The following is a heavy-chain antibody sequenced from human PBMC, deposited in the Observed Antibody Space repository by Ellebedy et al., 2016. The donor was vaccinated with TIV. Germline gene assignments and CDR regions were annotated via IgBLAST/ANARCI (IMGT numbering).Heavy chain of an antibody. V-gene: IGHV1-46*04. Sequence: AASVKVSCKASGGTFSSYAISWVRQAPGQGLEWMGIINPSGGSTSYAQKLQGRVTMTRDTSTSTVYMELSSLRSEDTAVYYCARGREWLVRSYGMDVWGQGTTVTVSS. J-gene: IGHJ6*02. CDR2: INPSGGST. CDR3: ARGREWLVRSYGMDV. CDR1: GGTFSSYA. D-gene: IGHD6-19*01.